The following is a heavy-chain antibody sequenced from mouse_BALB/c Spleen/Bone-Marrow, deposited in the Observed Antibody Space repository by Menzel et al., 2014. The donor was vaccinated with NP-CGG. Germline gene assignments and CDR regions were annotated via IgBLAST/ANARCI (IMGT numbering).Heavy chain of an antibody. Sequence: VESGGSLKLSCAASGFDFSRYWMSWVRQAPGKGLEWIGEINPDSSTINYTPSLKDKFIISRDNAKNTLYLQMSKVRSEDTALYYCARQGYYGSSDYWGQGTTLTVSS. V-gene: IGHV4-1*02. J-gene: IGHJ2*01. CDR1: GFDFSRYW. CDR3: ARQGYYGSSDY. D-gene: IGHD1-1*01. CDR2: INPDSSTI.